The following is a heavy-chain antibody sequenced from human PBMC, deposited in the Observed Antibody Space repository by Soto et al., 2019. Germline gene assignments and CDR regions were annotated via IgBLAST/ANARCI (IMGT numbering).Heavy chain of an antibody. Sequence: EVQLLESGGGLVQPGGSLRLSCAASGFTFSSYAMSWVRQAPGKGLEWVSAISGSGSSTYYADSVKGRFTISRDNSRNTLYLQMNSLRAEDTAVYYCATAARPNYYYGMDVWGQGTTVTVSS. CDR1: GFTFSSYA. CDR3: ATAARPNYYYGMDV. V-gene: IGHV3-23*01. CDR2: ISGSGSST. J-gene: IGHJ6*02. D-gene: IGHD6-6*01.